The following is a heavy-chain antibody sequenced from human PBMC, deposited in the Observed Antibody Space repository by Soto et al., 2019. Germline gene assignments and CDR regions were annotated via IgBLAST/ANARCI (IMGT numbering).Heavy chain of an antibody. Sequence: SATLSLTCTVSGDSVSNSGYYWGWIRQSPGKRLEWIGSVSFSGSKYYNPSLRSRVTFSVDTSKALISLKLRSVTAADTAVYYCAIGSTWQRRDWLDPWGQGTLVIVSS. CDR3: AIGSTWQRRDWLDP. J-gene: IGHJ5*02. CDR1: GDSVSNSGYY. D-gene: IGHD6-13*01. V-gene: IGHV4-39*01. CDR2: VSFSGSK.